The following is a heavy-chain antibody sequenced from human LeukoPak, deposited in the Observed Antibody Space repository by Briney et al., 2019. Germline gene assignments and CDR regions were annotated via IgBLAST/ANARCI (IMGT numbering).Heavy chain of an antibody. CDR2: IYTSGST. J-gene: IGHJ4*02. V-gene: IGHV4-61*02. CDR1: SGSISSGSYY. Sequence: PSETLSLTCTVSSGSISSGSYYWSWIGQPAGKGLEWIGRIYTSGSTNYNPSLKSRVTISVDTSKNQFSLQLSSVTAADTAVYYCARGYDILTGYFDYWGQGTLVTVSS. D-gene: IGHD3-9*01. CDR3: ARGYDILTGYFDY.